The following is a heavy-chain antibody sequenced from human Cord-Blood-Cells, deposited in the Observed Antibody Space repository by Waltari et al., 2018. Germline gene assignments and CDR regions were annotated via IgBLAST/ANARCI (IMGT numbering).Heavy chain of an antibody. CDR2: IYSGGST. CDR1: GFTASSNY. J-gene: IGHJ3*02. V-gene: IGHV3-53*04. CDR3: ARDRRAAGTAFDI. D-gene: IGHD6-13*01. Sequence: EVQLVESGGGLVQPGGSLRLSCAAYGFTASSNYMSRVRQAPGKGLEWVSVIYSGGSTYYADSVKGRFTISRHNSKNTLYLQMNSLRAEDTAVYYCARDRRAAGTAFDIWGQGTMVTVSS.